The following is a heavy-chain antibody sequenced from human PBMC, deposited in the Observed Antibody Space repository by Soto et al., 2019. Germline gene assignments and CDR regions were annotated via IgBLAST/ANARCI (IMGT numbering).Heavy chain of an antibody. Sequence: PGGSMRLSCAASGVTFSSYAMSWVRQAPGKGLEWVSAISGSGGSTYYADSVKGRFTISRDNSKNTLYLQMNSLRAEDTAVYYCARTRIYDFWSGYRPPPYYYYYGMDVWGQGTTVTVSS. CDR2: ISGSGGST. CDR1: GVTFSSYA. D-gene: IGHD3-3*01. CDR3: ARTRIYDFWSGYRPPPYYYYYGMDV. J-gene: IGHJ6*02. V-gene: IGHV3-23*01.